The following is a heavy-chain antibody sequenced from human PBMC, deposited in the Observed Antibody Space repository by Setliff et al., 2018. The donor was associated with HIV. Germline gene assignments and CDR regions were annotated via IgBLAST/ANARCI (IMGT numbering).Heavy chain of an antibody. Sequence: SETLSLTCAVSGGSISSTSYYWGWIRQAPGKGLEWIGSIYYSGTTYYAPSLETRLTISVDTSTNQFSLKLTSVTAADTAMYFCAGDSGYPSNWFDPWGQGILVTVSS. CDR3: AGDSGYPSNWFDP. CDR1: GGSISSTSYY. D-gene: IGHD3-22*01. CDR2: IYYSGTT. J-gene: IGHJ5*02. V-gene: IGHV4-39*02.